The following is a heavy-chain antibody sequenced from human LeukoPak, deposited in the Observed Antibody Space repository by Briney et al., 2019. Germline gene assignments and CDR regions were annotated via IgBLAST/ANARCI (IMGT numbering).Heavy chain of an antibody. J-gene: IGHJ6*02. CDR1: GFTFSSYG. Sequence: GRSLRLSCAASGFTFSSYGTHWVRQAPGKGLEWVAVISYDGSNKYYADSVKGRFTISRDNSKNTLYLQMNSLRAEDTAVYYCAKSHRMWAAADSYYYGMDVWGQGTTVTVSS. D-gene: IGHD6-13*01. CDR3: AKSHRMWAAADSYYYGMDV. V-gene: IGHV3-30*18. CDR2: ISYDGSNK.